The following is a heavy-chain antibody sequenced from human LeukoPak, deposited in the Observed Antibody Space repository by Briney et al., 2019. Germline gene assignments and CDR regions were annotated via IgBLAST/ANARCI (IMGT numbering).Heavy chain of an antibody. CDR3: ARDGVDAGIYFDY. CDR2: INQGGSEK. D-gene: IGHD3-9*01. CDR1: GFVFSSHW. Sequence: PWGSLRLSCAATGFVFSSHWMSWVRQAPGKGLEWVANINQGGSEKYYVDSVNGRFTISRDNAKNSLYLQMNSLRVEDTAVYYCARDGVDAGIYFDYWGQGNLVTVSS. J-gene: IGHJ4*02. V-gene: IGHV3-7*01.